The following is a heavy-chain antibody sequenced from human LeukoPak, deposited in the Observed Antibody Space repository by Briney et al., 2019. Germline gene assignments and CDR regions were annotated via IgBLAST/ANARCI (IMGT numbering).Heavy chain of an antibody. CDR2: IYYSGST. CDR1: GGSISSSSYY. J-gene: IGHJ4*02. V-gene: IGHV4-39*07. CDR3: ARGSDFDY. Sequence: SETLSLTCTVSGGSISSSSYYWGWIRQPPGKGLEWIGSIYYSGSTYYNPSLKSRVTISVYTSKNQFSLKLSSVTAADTAVYYCARGSDFDYWGQGTLVTVSS.